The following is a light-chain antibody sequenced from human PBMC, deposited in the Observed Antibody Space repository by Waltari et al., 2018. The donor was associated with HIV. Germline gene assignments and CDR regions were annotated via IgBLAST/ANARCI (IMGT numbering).Light chain of an antibody. Sequence: QSALTQPASVSGSPGQSITISCTGTSSDVGGYNYVSWYQQHPGKAPKLMIYEVSNLPSGVSNRFSGSKSGNTASLTISGLQAEDEADYYCSSYTSSSTPWFGGGTKLTVL. CDR3: SSYTSSSTPW. V-gene: IGLV2-14*01. CDR2: EVS. CDR1: SSDVGGYNY. J-gene: IGLJ3*02.